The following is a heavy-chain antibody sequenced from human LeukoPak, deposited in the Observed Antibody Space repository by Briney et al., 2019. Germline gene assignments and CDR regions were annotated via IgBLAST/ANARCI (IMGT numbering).Heavy chain of an antibody. CDR3: ASWGATHHSFDY. Sequence: PSETLSLTCTVSGGSISSYYWSWIRQPPGKGLEWIGYIYYSGSTNYNPSLKSRVTISVDTSKNQFSLKLSSVTAADTAVYYCASWGATHHSFDYWGQGTLVTVSS. CDR1: GGSISSYY. J-gene: IGHJ4*02. CDR2: IYYSGST. D-gene: IGHD1-26*01. V-gene: IGHV4-59*12.